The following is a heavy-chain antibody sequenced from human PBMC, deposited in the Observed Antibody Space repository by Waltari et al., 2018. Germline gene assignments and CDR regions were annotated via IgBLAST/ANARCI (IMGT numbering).Heavy chain of an antibody. J-gene: IGHJ4*02. D-gene: IGHD4-17*01. Sequence: EVQLVESGGDIVQPGGSLRLSWAASGFTFSNYWMHWVRQAPGKGLVWVSRIINDGSGADYADSVRGRFSIARDNAKNVLYLQMNSLRVEDTAVYYCARYTMTTAGDFWGQGTLVTVSS. V-gene: IGHV3-74*01. CDR3: ARYTMTTAGDF. CDR1: GFTFSNYW. CDR2: IINDGSGA.